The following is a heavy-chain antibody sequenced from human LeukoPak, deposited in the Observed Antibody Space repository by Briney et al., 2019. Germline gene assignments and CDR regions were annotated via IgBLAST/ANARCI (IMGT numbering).Heavy chain of an antibody. D-gene: IGHD2-15*01. CDR3: ARDSAAYYYYYYMDV. CDR1: GFTFSSYW. Sequence: GGSLRLSCAASGFTFSSYWMHWVRQAPGKGLVWVSLINSDGSSTSYADSVKGRFTISRDNAKNTLYLQMNSLRAEDTAVYYCARDSAAYYYYYYMDVWGKGTTVTISS. V-gene: IGHV3-74*01. CDR2: INSDGSST. J-gene: IGHJ6*03.